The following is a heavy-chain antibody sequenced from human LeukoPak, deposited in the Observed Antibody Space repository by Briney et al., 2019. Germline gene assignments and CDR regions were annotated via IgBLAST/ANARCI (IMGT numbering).Heavy chain of an antibody. D-gene: IGHD2-15*01. CDR2: IYYSGST. Sequence: PSETRSLTCTVSGGSISSSSYYWGWIRQPPGKGLEWIGSIYYSGSTYYNPSLKSRVTISVDTSKNQFSLKLSSVTAADTAVYYCARYCSGGSCFNQIGRGDDYWGQGTLVTVSS. V-gene: IGHV4-39*01. J-gene: IGHJ4*02. CDR1: GGSISSSSYY. CDR3: ARYCSGGSCFNQIGRGDDY.